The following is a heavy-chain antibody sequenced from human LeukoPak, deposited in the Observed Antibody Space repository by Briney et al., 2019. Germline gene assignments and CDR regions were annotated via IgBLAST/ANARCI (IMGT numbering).Heavy chain of an antibody. CDR1: GYTFTSYF. Sequence: ASVKVSXKASGYTFTSYFMHWVRQAPGQGLEWMGIINPSGGSTTYAQKFQGRVTMTRDTSTSTVYMELSSLRSEDTAVYYCAKSGNSMTTGTADPWGQGTLVTVSS. V-gene: IGHV1-46*03. CDR3: AKSGNSMTTGTADP. CDR2: INPSGGST. D-gene: IGHD2/OR15-2a*01. J-gene: IGHJ5*02.